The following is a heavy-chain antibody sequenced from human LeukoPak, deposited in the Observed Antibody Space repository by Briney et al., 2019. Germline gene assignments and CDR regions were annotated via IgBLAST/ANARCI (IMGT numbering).Heavy chain of an antibody. CDR1: GGSFSGYY. CDR3: ARGWYYDSSGYYYLSPYYYYGMDV. Sequence: SETLSLNCTVYGGSFSGYYWSCIRQPPGKGLEWIGEINHSGSTNYNPSLKSRVTISVDTSKNQFSLKLSSVTAADTAVYYCARGWYYDSSGYYYLSPYYYYGMDVWGQGTTVTVSS. CDR2: INHSGST. V-gene: IGHV4-34*01. D-gene: IGHD3-22*01. J-gene: IGHJ6*02.